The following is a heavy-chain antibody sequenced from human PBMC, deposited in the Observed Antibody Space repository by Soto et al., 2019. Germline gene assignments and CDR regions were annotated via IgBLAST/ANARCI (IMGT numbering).Heavy chain of an antibody. CDR1: GFTFSTHF. CDR3: ARGSGFVTDY. D-gene: IGHD5-12*01. V-gene: IGHV3-7*05. Sequence: GGSLRLSCAASGFTFSTHFMHWVRQAPGKGLEWVAYLNQDGSRRNYVGSVKGRFTISRDNAENSLYLQMNSLRVEDTAVYYCARGSGFVTDYWGRGTLVTVSS. J-gene: IGHJ4*02. CDR2: LNQDGSRR.